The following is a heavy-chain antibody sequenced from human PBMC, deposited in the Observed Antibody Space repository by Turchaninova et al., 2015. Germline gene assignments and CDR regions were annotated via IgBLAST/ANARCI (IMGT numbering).Heavy chain of an antibody. CDR3: AREVSITDY. CDR1: GYTFINYY. CDR2: INPNSGGT. Sequence: QVQLVQSGAEVKKPGASVKVSCKASGYTFINYYMHWGRQAPGQGLEWMGRINPNSGGTNYAQKLQGRVTMTMDTSISTAYMEGSRLRSDDTTVYYCAREVSITDYWGQGTLVTVSS. V-gene: IGHV1-2*06. D-gene: IGHD5-24*01. J-gene: IGHJ4*02.